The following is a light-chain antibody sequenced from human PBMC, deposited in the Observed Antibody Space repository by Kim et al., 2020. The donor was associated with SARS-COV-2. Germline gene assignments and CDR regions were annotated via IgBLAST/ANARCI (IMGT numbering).Light chain of an antibody. V-gene: IGLV4-69*02. CDR1: SGHSTYA. Sequence: ASVKVTCGLSSGHSTYAIAWHQQQPEKGPRYLMKLNSDGSLTKGDGIPDRFSGSSSGAERYLTISSLRSEDEADYYCQTWGTGIKVFGGGTQLTVL. CDR2: LNSDGSL. CDR3: QTWGTGIKV. J-gene: IGLJ3*02.